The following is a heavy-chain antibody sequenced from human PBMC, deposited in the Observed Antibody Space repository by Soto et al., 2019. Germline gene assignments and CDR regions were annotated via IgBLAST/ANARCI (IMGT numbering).Heavy chain of an antibody. Sequence: SETLSLTCTVSVGSSSSGDYYWVWIRHPPGKGLEWIGYTYNSGSTHYNPSLKSRITISVDTSNNQFSLKLSSVTAADTAVYFCARGGYYYDISGPIDYWGQGTLVTVSS. D-gene: IGHD3-22*01. CDR1: VGSSSSGDYY. CDR2: TYNSGST. J-gene: IGHJ4*02. CDR3: ARGGYYYDISGPIDY. V-gene: IGHV4-30-4*01.